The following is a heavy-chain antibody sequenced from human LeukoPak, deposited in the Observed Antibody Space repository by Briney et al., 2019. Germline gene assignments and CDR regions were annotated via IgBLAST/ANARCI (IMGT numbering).Heavy chain of an antibody. Sequence: GGSLRLSCAASGFTFSSYSMHWVRQAPGKWLEWVAVIWYDGSNKYYADSVKGRFTISRDNSKNTLYLQMNSLRAEDTAVYYCARNSRYSGYDWGDYYYYGMDVWGQGTTVTVSS. CDR1: GFTFSSYS. J-gene: IGHJ6*02. V-gene: IGHV3-33*01. CDR2: IWYDGSNK. D-gene: IGHD5-12*01. CDR3: ARNSRYSGYDWGDYYYYGMDV.